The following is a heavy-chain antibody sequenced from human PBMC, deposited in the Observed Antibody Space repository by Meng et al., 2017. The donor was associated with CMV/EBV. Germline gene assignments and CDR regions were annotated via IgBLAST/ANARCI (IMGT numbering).Heavy chain of an antibody. V-gene: IGHV4-34*01. CDR2: INHSGST. CDR1: GVSFSGYY. D-gene: IGHD4-11*01. J-gene: IGHJ6*02. Sequence: SETLSLTCAVYGVSFSGYYWSWIRQPPGKGLEWMGEINHSGSTNYNPSLKSRFTISVDTSKNQFSLKLSSVTAADTAVYCCARGRYSNYYYYGMDVWGQGTTVTVSS. CDR3: ARGRYSNYYYYGMDV.